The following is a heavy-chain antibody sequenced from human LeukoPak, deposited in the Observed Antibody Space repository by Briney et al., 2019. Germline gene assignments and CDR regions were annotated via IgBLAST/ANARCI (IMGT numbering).Heavy chain of an antibody. CDR2: IYYSGST. V-gene: IGHV4-59*01. CDR1: GGSISSYY. Sequence: SETLSLTCTVSGGSISSYYWSWIRQPPGKGLEGIGYIYYSGSTNYNPSLKSRVTISVDTSKNQFSLKLSSVTAADTAVYYCARSDYGSGSSPFDYWGQGTLVTVSS. D-gene: IGHD3-10*01. CDR3: ARSDYGSGSSPFDY. J-gene: IGHJ4*02.